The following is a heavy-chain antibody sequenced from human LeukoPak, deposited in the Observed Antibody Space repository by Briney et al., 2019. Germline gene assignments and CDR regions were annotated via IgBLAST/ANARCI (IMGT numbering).Heavy chain of an antibody. CDR2: ISSTTSTL. CDR1: GFTFNSYS. Sequence: GGSLRLSCAASGFTFNSYSMNWVRQAPGKGLEWISYISSTTSTLFYADSVKGRFTISRDNAKNTLNLQMNSLRAEDTAVYYCARDLGQYYDTSDNWFDPWGQGTLVTVSS. D-gene: IGHD3-22*01. V-gene: IGHV3-48*04. J-gene: IGHJ5*02. CDR3: ARDLGQYYDTSDNWFDP.